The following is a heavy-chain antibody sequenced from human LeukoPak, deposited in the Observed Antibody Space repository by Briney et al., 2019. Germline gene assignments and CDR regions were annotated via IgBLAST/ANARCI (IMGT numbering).Heavy chain of an antibody. D-gene: IGHD3-10*01. CDR1: GYTFTGYY. Sequence: ASVKVSCKASGYTFTGYYMHWVRQAPGQGLEWMGWINPNSGGTNYAQKFQGWVTMTRDTSISTAYMELSRLRSDDTAVYYCARSTGSGSMGKDYYNYGMDVWGKGTTVTVSS. CDR2: INPNSGGT. CDR3: ARSTGSGSMGKDYYNYGMDV. J-gene: IGHJ6*04. V-gene: IGHV1-2*04.